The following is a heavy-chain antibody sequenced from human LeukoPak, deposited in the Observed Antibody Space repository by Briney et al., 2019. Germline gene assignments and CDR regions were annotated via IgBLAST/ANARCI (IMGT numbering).Heavy chain of an antibody. J-gene: IGHJ4*02. CDR3: AREAEYSGSYYGTNFDY. D-gene: IGHD1-26*01. V-gene: IGHV3-53*01. CDR2: IYSGGST. Sequence: GGSLRLSCAASGFAFSSYWLHWVRQAPGKGLEWVSVIYSGGSTYYADSVKGRFTISRDNSKNTLYLQMNSLRAEDTAVYYCAREAEYSGSYYGTNFDYWGQGTLVTVSS. CDR1: GFAFSSYW.